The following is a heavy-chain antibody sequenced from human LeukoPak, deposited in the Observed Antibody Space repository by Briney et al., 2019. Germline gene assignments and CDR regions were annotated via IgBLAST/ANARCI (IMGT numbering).Heavy chain of an antibody. D-gene: IGHD2-2*01. V-gene: IGHV3-9*01. Sequence: PGGPLRLSCAASGFTFDDYAMHWVRQAPGKGLEWVSGISWNSGSIGYADSVKGRFTISRDNAKNSLYQQMNSLRAEDTALYYCAKDMGYCSSTSCNDAFDIWGQGTMVTVSS. CDR2: ISWNSGSI. J-gene: IGHJ3*02. CDR1: GFTFDDYA. CDR3: AKDMGYCSSTSCNDAFDI.